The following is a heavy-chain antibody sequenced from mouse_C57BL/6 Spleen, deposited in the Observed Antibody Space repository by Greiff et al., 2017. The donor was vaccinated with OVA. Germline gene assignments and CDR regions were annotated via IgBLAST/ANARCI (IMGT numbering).Heavy chain of an antibody. Sequence: QVQLQQSGAELVRPGTSVKMSCKASGYTFTNYWIGWAKQRPGHGLEWIGDIYPGGGCTNYNEKFKGKATLTADKSSSTSYVQFSSLTSEDSAICVCARSDGICGAWFAYWGQGTLVTVSA. D-gene: IGHD2-1*01. CDR2: IYPGGGCT. J-gene: IGHJ3*01. CDR3: ARSDGICGAWFAY. V-gene: IGHV1-63*01. CDR1: GYTFTNYW.